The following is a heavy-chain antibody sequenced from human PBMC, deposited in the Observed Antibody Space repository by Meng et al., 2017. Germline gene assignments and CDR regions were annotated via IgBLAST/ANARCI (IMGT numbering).Heavy chain of an antibody. D-gene: IGHD3-22*01. J-gene: IGHJ4*02. CDR2: IYHSGST. Sequence: QEHLQAAARGLVKPSGTLALPWGDCRDCISRRNWWSWVRQPPGKGLEWMGAIYHSGSTNYNPSLKCRVTISVDKSKNQFSLKLSSVTAADTAVYYCARAGVGYYDSSGPYSYWGQGTLVTVSS. CDR1: RDCISRRNW. V-gene: IGHV4-4*02. CDR3: ARAGVGYYDSSGPYSY.